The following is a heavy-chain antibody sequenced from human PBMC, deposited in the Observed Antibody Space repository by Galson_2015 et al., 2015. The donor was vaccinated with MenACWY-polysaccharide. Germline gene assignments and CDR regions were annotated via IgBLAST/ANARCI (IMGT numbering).Heavy chain of an antibody. Sequence: TLSLTCTVSGDSISSGSYSWSWIRQPAGQGLEWIGRIYTSGSTTYNPSLKSRVTMSVDTSKRQFSLKLSSVTAADTAVYYCARGGGGLGSYYNVFWGQGTLVTVSS. J-gene: IGHJ4*02. D-gene: IGHD3-10*01. CDR3: ARGGGGLGSYYNVF. CDR1: GDSISSGSYS. CDR2: IYTSGST. V-gene: IGHV4-61*02.